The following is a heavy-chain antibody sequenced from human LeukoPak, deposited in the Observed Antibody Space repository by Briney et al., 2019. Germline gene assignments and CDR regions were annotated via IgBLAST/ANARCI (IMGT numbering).Heavy chain of an antibody. D-gene: IGHD1-26*01. J-gene: IGHJ5*02. CDR2: INPSGGRT. CDR1: GYTFTGYY. V-gene: IGHV1-46*01. CDR3: AGGVGVGVFFWEDWFDP. Sequence: GASVKVSCKASGYTFTGYYMHWVRQAPGQGLEWMGIINPSGGRTSYAQKFQGRVTMTRDMSTSTVYMELSSLRSEDTSVYYCAGGVGVGVFFWEDWFDPWGQGTLVTVSS.